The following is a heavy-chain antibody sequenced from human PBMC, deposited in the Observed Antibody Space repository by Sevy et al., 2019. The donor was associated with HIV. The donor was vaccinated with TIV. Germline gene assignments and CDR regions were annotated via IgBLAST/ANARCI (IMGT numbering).Heavy chain of an antibody. CDR2: INPNSGGT. D-gene: IGHD3-16*01. Sequence: ASVKVSGKASGYTFTGYCMHWVRQAPGQGLEWMGRINPNSGGTNYAQKFQGRVTMTRDTSISTAYMELSRLRSDDTAVYYCARVLGDYVWGAFDNWGQGTLVTVSS. CDR1: GYTFTGYC. V-gene: IGHV1-2*02. J-gene: IGHJ4*02. CDR3: ARVLGDYVWGAFDN.